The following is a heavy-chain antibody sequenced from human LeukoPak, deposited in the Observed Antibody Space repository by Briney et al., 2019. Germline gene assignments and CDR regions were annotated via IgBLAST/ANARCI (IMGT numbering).Heavy chain of an antibody. CDR3: ASTYDSSGLVDY. Sequence: PSETLSLTCTVSGGSISSYYWSWIRQPPGKGLEWIGEIDHSGSTNYNPSLKSRVTISVDTSKNQFSLKLSPVTAADTAVYYCASTYDSSGLVDYWGQGTLVTVSS. D-gene: IGHD3-22*01. CDR2: IDHSGST. V-gene: IGHV4-34*01. J-gene: IGHJ4*02. CDR1: GGSISSYY.